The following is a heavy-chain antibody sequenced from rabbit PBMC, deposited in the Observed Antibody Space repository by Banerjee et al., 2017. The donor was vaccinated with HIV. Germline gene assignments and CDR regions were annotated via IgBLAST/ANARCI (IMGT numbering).Heavy chain of an antibody. CDR2: INSGSGST. V-gene: IGHV1S45*01. Sequence: QEQLVESGGGLVQLEGSLTLTCTASGFSFSGSYYMCWVRQAPGKGLEWIGFINSGSGSTYYASWAKGRFTISKTSSTTVTLQMTSLTAADTATYFCARGVDYAGYGYNLWGPGTLVTVS. CDR1: GFSFSGSYY. D-gene: IGHD7-1*01. J-gene: IGHJ4*01. CDR3: ARGVDYAGYGYNL.